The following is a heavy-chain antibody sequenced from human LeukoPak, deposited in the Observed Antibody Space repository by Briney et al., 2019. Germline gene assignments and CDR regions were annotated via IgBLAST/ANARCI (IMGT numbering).Heavy chain of an antibody. J-gene: IGHJ3*02. D-gene: IGHD2-15*01. CDR1: GFTFNTYS. V-gene: IGHV3-48*01. CDR2: ISVGSNTI. Sequence: PGGSLRLSCAASGFTFNTYSMNWVRQAPGKGLEWISYISVGSNTIYYADSVKGRFIISRDNAKNSLSLQMNSLRAEDTAVYYCARGKGHCSGGSCYLDVFDMWGQGTMVTVSS. CDR3: ARGKGHCSGGSCYLDVFDM.